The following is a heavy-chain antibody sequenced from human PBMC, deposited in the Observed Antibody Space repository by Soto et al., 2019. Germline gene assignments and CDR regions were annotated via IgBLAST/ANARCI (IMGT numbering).Heavy chain of an antibody. CDR3: ASSNIAAAGFYYYGMDV. CDR1: AGTTRRYD. V-gene: IGHV4-59*01. CDR2: IYYSGGT. J-gene: IGHJ6*02. D-gene: IGHD6-13*01. Sequence: SETLSLTSTVSAGTTRRYDTRWLRHLPEKGLEWIGYIYYSGGTNYNPSLKSRVTISVDTSKNQFSLKLSSVTAADTAVYYCASSNIAAAGFYYYGMDVWGRGTTVT.